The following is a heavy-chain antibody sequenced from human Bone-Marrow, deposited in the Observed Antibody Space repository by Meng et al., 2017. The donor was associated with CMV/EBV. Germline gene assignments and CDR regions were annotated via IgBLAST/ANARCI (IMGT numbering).Heavy chain of an antibody. CDR2: ISGSGGST. D-gene: IGHD3-22*01. Sequence: EVQLLESGGGLVQPGGSLRLSCAASGFTFSSYAMSWVRQASGKGLEWVSAISGSGGSTCYADSVKGRFTISRDNSKNTLYLQMNSLRAEDTAVYYCAKADYYDDSSGYYYGFDYWGQGTLVTVSS. J-gene: IGHJ4*02. CDR1: GFTFSSYA. CDR3: AKADYYDDSSGYYYGFDY. V-gene: IGHV3-23*01.